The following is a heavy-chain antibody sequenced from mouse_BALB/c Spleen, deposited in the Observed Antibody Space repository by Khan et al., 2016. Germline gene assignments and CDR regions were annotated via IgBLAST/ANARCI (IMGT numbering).Heavy chain of an antibody. CDR1: GYSITSGYS. Sequence: EVQLQESGPDLVRPSQSLSLTCTVTGYSITSGYSWHWIRQFPGNKLEWMGYIHYSGSTNYNPSLKSRIPITRDTSKNQFFLQLNSVTTEDTATYYCASYGNCVGTWWYFDVWGAGTTVTVSS. CDR2: IHYSGST. CDR3: ASYGNCVGTWWYFDV. V-gene: IGHV3-1*02. J-gene: IGHJ1*01. D-gene: IGHD2-1*01.